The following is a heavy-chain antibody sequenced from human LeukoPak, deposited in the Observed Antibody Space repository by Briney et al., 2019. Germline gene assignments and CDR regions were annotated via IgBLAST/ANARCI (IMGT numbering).Heavy chain of an antibody. D-gene: IGHD6-19*01. Sequence: KPGGSLRLSCAASGFTFSSYSMNWVRQAPGKGLEWVSSISSSSSYIYYADSVKGRFTTSRDNAKNSLYLQMNSLRAEDTAVYYCAREVAVAGRDRYFDYWGQGTLVTVSS. CDR3: AREVAVAGRDRYFDY. CDR2: ISSSSSYI. V-gene: IGHV3-21*01. CDR1: GFTFSSYS. J-gene: IGHJ4*02.